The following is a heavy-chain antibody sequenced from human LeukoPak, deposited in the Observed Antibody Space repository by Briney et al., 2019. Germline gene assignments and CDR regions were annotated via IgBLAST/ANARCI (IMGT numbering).Heavy chain of an antibody. CDR2: INTDGSIT. CDR1: GFTFSSYW. J-gene: IGHJ4*02. D-gene: IGHD3-22*01. V-gene: IGHV3-74*01. CDR3: AGVVVSGGHYFDY. Sequence: PGGSLRLSCAASGFTFSSYWMHWVRQAPGKGLVWVSLINTDGSITNYADSVKGRFTISRDNAKNTLYLQMNSLRAEDTAVYYCAGVVVSGGHYFDYWGQGTLVTVSS.